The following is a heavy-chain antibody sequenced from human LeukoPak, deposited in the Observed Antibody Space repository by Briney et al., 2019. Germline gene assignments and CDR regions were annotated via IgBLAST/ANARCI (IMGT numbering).Heavy chain of an antibody. J-gene: IGHJ3*02. D-gene: IGHD3-16*01. Sequence: ASVKVSCKASGYTFTSYDINWMRQATGQGLEWMGWMSPNSGNTGYAQKFQGRVTMTRDTSISTAYMELSSLRSEDTAVYYCARVGGEAGGAFDIWGQGTMVTVSS. CDR3: ARVGGEAGGAFDI. CDR2: MSPNSGNT. CDR1: GYTFTSYD. V-gene: IGHV1-8*01.